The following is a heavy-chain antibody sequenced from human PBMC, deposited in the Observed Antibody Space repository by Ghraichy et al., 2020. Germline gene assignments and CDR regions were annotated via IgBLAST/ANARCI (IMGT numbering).Heavy chain of an antibody. CDR3: ATAAYERPWFDP. D-gene: IGHD1-1*01. J-gene: IGHJ5*02. CDR2: FDPEDGET. Sequence: ASVKVSCKVSGYTLTELSMHWVRQAPGKGLEWMGGFDPEDGETIYAQKFQGRVTMTEDTSTDTAYMELSSLRSEDTAVYYCATAAYERPWFDPWGQGTLVTVSS. V-gene: IGHV1-24*01. CDR1: GYTLTELS.